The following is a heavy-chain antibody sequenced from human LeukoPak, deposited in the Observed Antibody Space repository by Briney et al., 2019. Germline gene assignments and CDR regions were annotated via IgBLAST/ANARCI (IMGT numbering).Heavy chain of an antibody. V-gene: IGHV3-66*01. J-gene: IGHJ4*02. CDR3: ARGGATRYCTNGVCHYFDY. CDR1: GITISNNY. CDR2: IYTDGST. D-gene: IGHD2-8*01. Sequence: GGSLRLSCAASGITISNNYMSWVRQAPGKGLEWVAVIYTDGSTNYADSVEGRFSISSDYSKNTLYLQMNSLRAEDTALYYCARGGATRYCTNGVCHYFDYWGQGTLVTVSS.